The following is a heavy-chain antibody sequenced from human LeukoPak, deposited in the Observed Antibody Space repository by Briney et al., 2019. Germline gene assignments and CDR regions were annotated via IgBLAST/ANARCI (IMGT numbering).Heavy chain of an antibody. J-gene: IGHJ4*02. CDR2: ISWNSGSI. Sequence: GGSLRLSCAASGFTYDDYAMHWVRQAPGKGLEWVSGISWNSGSIGYADSVKGRFTISRDNAKNSLYLQMNSLRAEDTAVYYCARAHYSSFDYWGQGTLVTVSS. CDR1: GFTYDDYA. V-gene: IGHV3-9*01. CDR3: ARAHYSSFDY. D-gene: IGHD6-13*01.